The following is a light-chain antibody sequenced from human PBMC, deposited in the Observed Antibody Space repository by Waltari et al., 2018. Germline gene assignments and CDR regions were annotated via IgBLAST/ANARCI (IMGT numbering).Light chain of an antibody. V-gene: IGKV3-20*01. J-gene: IGKJ1*01. CDR2: AAS. CDR1: QAVVNNF. CDR3: QQSGSFPWT. Sequence: EIVLTQSPGTLSLSPGETATLSCRASQAVVNNFLAWYQQKPGQAPRVLIFAASTRAPGIPDRFSGSGSGTDFTLALSILEAEDFAVYYCQQSGSFPWTFGQGTKVEIK.